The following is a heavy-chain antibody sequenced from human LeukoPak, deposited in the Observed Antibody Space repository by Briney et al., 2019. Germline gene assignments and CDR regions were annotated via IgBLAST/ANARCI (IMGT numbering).Heavy chain of an antibody. Sequence: PGGSLRLSCAASGFTVSSNYMSWVRQAPGKGLEWASVFYSDGGTYYADSVKGRFTLSRDNSKNTLYLQMNNLRAGDTAVYYCARTDYYYDSSGLEYIQHWGQGTLVTVSS. D-gene: IGHD3-22*01. V-gene: IGHV3-53*01. CDR3: ARTDYYYDSSGLEYIQH. J-gene: IGHJ1*01. CDR2: FYSDGGT. CDR1: GFTVSSNY.